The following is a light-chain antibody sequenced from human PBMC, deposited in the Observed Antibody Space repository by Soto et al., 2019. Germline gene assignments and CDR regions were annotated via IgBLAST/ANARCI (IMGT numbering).Light chain of an antibody. J-gene: IGKJ1*01. Sequence: QSLSLGDRRTLSCRASQSVTSTYLAWYQQKPGQAPRLLIYGASTRATGIPDRFSGSGSETDFTLTISGLGLQAFPVYYCQQYGSSAPTSGPGTKVDIK. V-gene: IGKV3-20*01. CDR1: QSVTSTY. CDR2: GAS. CDR3: QQYGSSAPT.